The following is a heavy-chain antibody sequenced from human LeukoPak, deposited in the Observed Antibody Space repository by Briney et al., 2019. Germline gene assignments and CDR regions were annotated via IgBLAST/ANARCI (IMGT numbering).Heavy chain of an antibody. V-gene: IGHV4-34*01. CDR3: ARDRGSY. J-gene: IGHJ4*02. CDR1: GGSFSGYY. D-gene: IGHD5-24*01. Sequence: SETLSLTCAVYGGSFSGYYWSWIRQPPGKGLEWIGEINHSGSTNYNPSLKSRVTISVDTSKNQFSLKLSSVTAADTAVYYCARDRGSYWGQGTLVTVSS. CDR2: INHSGST.